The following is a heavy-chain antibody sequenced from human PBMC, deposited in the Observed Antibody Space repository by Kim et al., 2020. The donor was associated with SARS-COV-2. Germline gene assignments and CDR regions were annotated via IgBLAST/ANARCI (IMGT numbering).Heavy chain of an antibody. CDR1: GFTVSRFA. CDR3: AKDHPSGGWPTFEY. CDR2: ITNNNGKT. V-gene: IGHV3-23*01. Sequence: GGSLRLSCAASGFTVSRFAMNWVRQSPGKGLEWVAAITNNNGKTYYADSVKGRFIISSDSSENTVYLQMNNLRVDDTARYYCAKDHPSGGWPTFEYWGQGTVFTVSS. D-gene: IGHD2-15*01. J-gene: IGHJ4*02.